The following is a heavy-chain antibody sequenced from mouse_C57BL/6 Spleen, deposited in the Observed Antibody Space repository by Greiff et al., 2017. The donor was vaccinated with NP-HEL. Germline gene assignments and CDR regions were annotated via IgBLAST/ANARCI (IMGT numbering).Heavy chain of an antibody. J-gene: IGHJ3*01. D-gene: IGHD2-5*01. CDR2: IHPSDSDT. CDR1: GYTFTSYW. Sequence: QVQLKQSGAELVKPGASVKVSCKASGYTFTSYWMHWVKQRPGQGLEWIGRIHPSDSDTNYNQKFKGKATLTVDKSSSTAYMQLSSLTSEDSAVYYCAIYDSNLGYWGQGTLVTVSA. V-gene: IGHV1-74*01. CDR3: AIYDSNLGY.